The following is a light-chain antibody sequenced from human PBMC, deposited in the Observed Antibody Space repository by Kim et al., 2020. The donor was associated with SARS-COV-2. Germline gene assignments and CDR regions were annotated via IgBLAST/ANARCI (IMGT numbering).Light chain of an antibody. Sequence: SYELSQPPSVSVAPGKTVSITCGGNNIGSKSVHWYQQKPGQAPVLVIYYDRDRPSGIPERFSGSNSGNTASLTISRVEAGDEADYYCQVWDSTSDHRVFGGGTQLTVL. CDR1: NIGSKS. J-gene: IGLJ3*02. V-gene: IGLV3-21*04. CDR2: YDR. CDR3: QVWDSTSDHRV.